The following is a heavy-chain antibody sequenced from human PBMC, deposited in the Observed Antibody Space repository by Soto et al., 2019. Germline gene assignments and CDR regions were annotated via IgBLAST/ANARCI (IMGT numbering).Heavy chain of an antibody. J-gene: IGHJ6*02. CDR1: GGTFSSYA. CDR2: IIPIFGTA. D-gene: IGHD2-15*01. Sequence: SVKVSCKASGGTFSSYAISWVRQAPGQGLEWMGGIIPIFGTANYAQKFQGRVTITADESTSTAYMELSSLRSEDTAAYYCARAVVVVAATEDYYYYCMDVLGQGTTVTV. CDR3: ARAVVVVAATEDYYYYCMDV. V-gene: IGHV1-69*13.